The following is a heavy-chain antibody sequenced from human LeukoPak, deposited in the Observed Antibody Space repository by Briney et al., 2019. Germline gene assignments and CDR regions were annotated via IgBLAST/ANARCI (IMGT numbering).Heavy chain of an antibody. D-gene: IGHD3-10*01. J-gene: IGHJ4*02. CDR3: ARVSYYGSGSDY. Sequence: GGSLRLSCAASVFTFSSYSMNWVRQAPGKGLEWVSSISSSSSYIYYADSVKGRFTTSRDNAKNSLYLQMSSLRAEDTAVYYCARVSYYGSGSDYWGQGTLVTVSS. V-gene: IGHV3-21*01. CDR1: VFTFSSYS. CDR2: ISSSSSYI.